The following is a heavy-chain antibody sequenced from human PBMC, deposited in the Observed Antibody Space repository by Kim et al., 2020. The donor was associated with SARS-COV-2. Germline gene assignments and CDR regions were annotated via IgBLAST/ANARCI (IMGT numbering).Heavy chain of an antibody. J-gene: IGHJ4*02. CDR3: ARVRVLEFDY. Sequence: STNDSPSLKSRVTISVDKSKNQFSLKLSSVTAAATAVYYCARVRVLEFDYWGQGTLVTVSS. CDR2: ST. D-gene: IGHD3-3*01. V-gene: IGHV4-4*02.